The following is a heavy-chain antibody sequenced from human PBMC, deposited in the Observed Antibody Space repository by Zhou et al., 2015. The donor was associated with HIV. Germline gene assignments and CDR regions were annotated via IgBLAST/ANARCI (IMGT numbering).Heavy chain of an antibody. Sequence: QVQLVQSGAEVKKPGASVKVSCKASGYTFTSYYMHWVRQAPGQGLEWMGIINPSGGSTSYAQKFQGRVTMTRDTSTSTVYMELSSLRSEDTAVYYCARDYLKFDCSSTSCYESYYYYGMDVWGQGTTVTVSS. CDR2: INPSGGST. CDR1: GYTFTSYY. D-gene: IGHD2-2*01. V-gene: IGHV1-46*01. J-gene: IGHJ6*02. CDR3: ARDYLKFDCSSTSCYESYYYYGMDV.